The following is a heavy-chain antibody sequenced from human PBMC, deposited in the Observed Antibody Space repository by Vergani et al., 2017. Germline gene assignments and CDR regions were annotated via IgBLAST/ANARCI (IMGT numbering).Heavy chain of an antibody. Sequence: QLQLQESGPGLVRPAETLSLTCTVSKNSISSRSHYWGWIRQSPGRGLEWIGSISSSGSPYYNPTLKSRLAFSVDTSKNLFSLRLKSVTATDTGVYYCARPVGPSAIADGYHVWGQGTMVTVS. CDR1: KNSISSRSHY. D-gene: IGHD3-10*01. CDR2: ISSSGSP. V-gene: IGHV4-39*02. CDR3: ARPVGPSAIADGYHV. J-gene: IGHJ3*01.